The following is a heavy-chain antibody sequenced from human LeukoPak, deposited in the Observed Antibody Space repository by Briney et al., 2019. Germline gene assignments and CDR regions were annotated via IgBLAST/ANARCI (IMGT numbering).Heavy chain of an antibody. D-gene: IGHD3-10*01. CDR1: GFTFSYYT. CDR2: ISPSGNSK. J-gene: IGHJ4*02. Sequence: GGSLRLSCTASGFTFSYYTMNWVRQSPGKGLEWISSISPSGNSKYHADSVKGRFTISRDNARNSLYLGMDSLRADDTALYYCARDFLGESGAGGYWGQGTLVTVSP. V-gene: IGHV3-21*06. CDR3: ARDFLGESGAGGY.